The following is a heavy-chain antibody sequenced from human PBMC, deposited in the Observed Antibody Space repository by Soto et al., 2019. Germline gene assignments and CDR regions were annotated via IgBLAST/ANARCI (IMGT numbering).Heavy chain of an antibody. J-gene: IGHJ4*02. CDR1: GGSFSGYY. CDR3: ARSGSALDY. V-gene: IGHV4-34*01. CDR2: INHSGST. D-gene: IGHD3-10*01. Sequence: SETLSLTCAVYGGSFSGYYWSWIRQPPGKGLEWIGEINHSGSTNYNPSLKSRVTISVDTSKNQFSLKLSSVTAADTAVYYCARSGSALDYWGQGTLVTVSS.